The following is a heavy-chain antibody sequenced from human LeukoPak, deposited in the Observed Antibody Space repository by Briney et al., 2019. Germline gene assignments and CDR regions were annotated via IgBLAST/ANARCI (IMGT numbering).Heavy chain of an antibody. CDR1: GYTFTSYG. J-gene: IGHJ4*02. CDR3: ARGTYYDYVWGSYRDWYFDY. CDR2: ISAYNGNT. D-gene: IGHD3-16*02. Sequence: GASVKVSCKASGYTFTSYGISWVRQAPGQGLEWMGWISAYNGNTNYAQKLQGRVTMTTDTSTSTAYMELRSLRSDDTAVYYCARGTYYDYVWGSYRDWYFDYWGQGTLVTVSS. V-gene: IGHV1-18*01.